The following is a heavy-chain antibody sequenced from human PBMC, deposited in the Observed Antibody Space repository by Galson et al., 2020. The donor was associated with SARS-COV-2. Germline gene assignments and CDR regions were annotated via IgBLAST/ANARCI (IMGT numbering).Heavy chain of an antibody. Sequence: ASVKVSCKASGYTFTHYPINWVRQAPGQGLEWMGYINTYTGKPTYAPGFTGHFVFYLNSSVSTTYLQITSLKAADTAIYFCVRYLESTGMDFWGQGTTVTVSS. J-gene: IGHJ6*02. CDR3: VRYLESTGMDF. CDR2: INTYTGKP. V-gene: IGHV7-4-1*02. CDR1: GYTFTHYP.